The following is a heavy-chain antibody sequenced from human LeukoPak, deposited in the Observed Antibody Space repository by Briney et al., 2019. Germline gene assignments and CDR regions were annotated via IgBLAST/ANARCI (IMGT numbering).Heavy chain of an antibody. J-gene: IGHJ4*02. Sequence: GGSLRLSCAASGFTFSSYAMYWVRQAPGKGLEWVSGIFGSGGSTHYADSVKGRFTLSRDNSKNTVYLQMNSLRAEDTAVYYCAKTTTGYSSGRFPGWPVDYWGQGTLVTVSS. CDR2: IFGSGGST. D-gene: IGHD6-19*01. CDR3: AKTTTGYSSGRFPGWPVDY. V-gene: IGHV3-23*01. CDR1: GFTFSSYA.